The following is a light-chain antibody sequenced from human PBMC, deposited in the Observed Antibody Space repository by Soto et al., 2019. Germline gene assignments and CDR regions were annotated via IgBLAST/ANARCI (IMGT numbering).Light chain of an antibody. J-gene: IGLJ3*02. Sequence: QSALTQPPSASGTPGQRVTISCSGSSSNIGSNAVSWYQQLPGTAPKVLIYSNNQRPSGVPDRFSGSKSGTSASLAISGRQSEDDADYYCATWDDSLNGGVFGGGTKVTVL. CDR1: SSNIGSNA. CDR3: ATWDDSLNGGV. CDR2: SNN. V-gene: IGLV1-44*01.